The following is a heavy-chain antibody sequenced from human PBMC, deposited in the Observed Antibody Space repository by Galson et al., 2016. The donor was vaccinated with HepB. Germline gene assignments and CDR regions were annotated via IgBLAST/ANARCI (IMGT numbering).Heavy chain of an antibody. CDR1: GFSISIYS. Sequence: SLRLSCAASGFSISIYSMNWVRQAPGKGLEWVSAIRGSGTGTSSTDSVKGRFTISRDNSKNTLYLQMNSLRAEDAAVYYCAKISFVGYNSGWGGSFDIWGRGTMVTVSS. J-gene: IGHJ3*02. CDR3: AKISFVGYNSGWGGSFDI. D-gene: IGHD6-19*01. CDR2: IRGSGTGT. V-gene: IGHV3-23*01.